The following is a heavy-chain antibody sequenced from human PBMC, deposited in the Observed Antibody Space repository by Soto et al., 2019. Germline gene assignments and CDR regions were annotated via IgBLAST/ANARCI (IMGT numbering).Heavy chain of an antibody. J-gene: IGHJ4*02. Sequence: GASVKVSCKASGYTFTNYAMHWVRQAPGQRLEWMGWINTGKGNTKYSQKFQGRVTITSDTSASTAYMDLSSLRSEDTATYYCARAGDDCSAANCYVIDYWGQGTLVTVSS. D-gene: IGHD2-2*01. CDR3: ARAGDDCSAANCYVIDY. CDR1: GYTFTNYA. V-gene: IGHV1-3*04. CDR2: INTGKGNT.